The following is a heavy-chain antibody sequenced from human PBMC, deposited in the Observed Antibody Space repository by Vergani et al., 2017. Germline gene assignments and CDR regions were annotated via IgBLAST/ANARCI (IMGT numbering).Heavy chain of an antibody. V-gene: IGHV4-39*01. J-gene: IGHJ6*02. CDR2: IYYSGST. CDR3: ARLTIVGDGMDV. D-gene: IGHD3-10*01. CDR1: GGSISSSSYY. Sequence: QLQLQESGPGLVKPSETLSLTCTVSGGSISSSSYYWGWIRQPPGKGLEWIGSIYYSGSTYYNPSLKSRVTISVDTSKNQFSLKLSSVTAADTAVYYCARLTIVGDGMDVWGQGTTVTVSS.